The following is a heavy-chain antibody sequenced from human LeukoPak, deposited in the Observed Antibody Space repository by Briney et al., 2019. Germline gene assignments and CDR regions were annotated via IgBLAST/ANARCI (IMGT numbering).Heavy chain of an antibody. CDR1: GFTFDDYA. CDR3: AKTGKAYYYYYMDV. CDR2: ISWDGGST. V-gene: IGHV3-43D*03. J-gene: IGHJ6*03. Sequence: GGSLRLSCAASGFTFDDYAMHWVRQAPGKRLEWVSLISWDGGSTYYADSVKGRFTISRDNSKNSLYLQMNSLRAEDTALYYCAKTGKAYYYYYMDVWGKGTTVTVSS.